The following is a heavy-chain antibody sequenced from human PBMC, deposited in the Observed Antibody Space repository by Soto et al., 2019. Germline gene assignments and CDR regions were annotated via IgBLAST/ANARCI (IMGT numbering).Heavy chain of an antibody. CDR2: ISYDGSNK. CDR1: GFTFSSYA. D-gene: IGHD4-17*01. J-gene: IGHJ6*02. CDR3: ARDRSTVARGYGMDV. Sequence: QVQLVESGGGVVQPGRSLRLSCAASGFTFSSYAMHWVRQAPGKGLEWVAVISYDGSNKYYADSVKGRFTISRDNSKNTLYLQMNSLRAEDTAVYYCARDRSTVARGYGMDVWGQGTTVTVSS. V-gene: IGHV3-30-3*01.